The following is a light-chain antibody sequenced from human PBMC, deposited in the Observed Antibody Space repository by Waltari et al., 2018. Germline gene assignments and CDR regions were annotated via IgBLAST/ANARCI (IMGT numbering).Light chain of an antibody. Sequence: QSALTQPRSVSGSPGQSGTISCTGTSSDVGGDNYVSWYQQHPGKAPKLMIYDVSTRTSGVPDRFSGSKSGNTASRTISGLQAEDEADYYCCSHAGSYTWVFGGGTELTVL. CDR1: SSDVGGDNY. CDR3: CSHAGSYTWV. J-gene: IGLJ3*02. CDR2: DVS. V-gene: IGLV2-11*01.